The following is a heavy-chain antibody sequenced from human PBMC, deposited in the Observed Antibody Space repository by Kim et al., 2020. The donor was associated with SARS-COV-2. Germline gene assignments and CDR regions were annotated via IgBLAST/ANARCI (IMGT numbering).Heavy chain of an antibody. CDR2: MNPNSGNT. CDR1: GYTFTSYD. V-gene: IGHV1-8*01. J-gene: IGHJ6*02. D-gene: IGHD2-2*01. CDR3: ARVVGDCSSTSCYAVAPYYYGMDV. Sequence: ASVKVSCKASGYTFTSYDINWVRQATGQGLEWMGWMNPNSGNTGYAQKFQGRVTMTRNTSISTAYMELSSLRSEDTAVYYCARVVGDCSSTSCYAVAPYYYGMDVWGQGTTVTVSS.